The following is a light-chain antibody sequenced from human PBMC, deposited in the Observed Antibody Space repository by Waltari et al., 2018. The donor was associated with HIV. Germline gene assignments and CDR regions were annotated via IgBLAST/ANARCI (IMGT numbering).Light chain of an antibody. CDR2: RNS. V-gene: IGLV1-47*01. J-gene: IGLJ3*02. CDR1: SSNIGDNY. CDR3: AALDDSLSGWV. Sequence: SALTQQPSTSGTPGQTVTIPGDGSSSNIGDNYVSGYQQPPGTAPKLLISRNSQRPSGVRDRFSGSKSVTSASLAITDLRSEDEAEYPCAALDDSLSGWVFGGGTNLTVL.